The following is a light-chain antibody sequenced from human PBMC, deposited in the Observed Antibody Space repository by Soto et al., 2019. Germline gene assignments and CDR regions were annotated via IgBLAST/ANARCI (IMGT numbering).Light chain of an antibody. V-gene: IGKV3-15*01. CDR3: QQYNNWPPAWT. CDR2: GAS. CDR1: QSVRSN. Sequence: EIVMTQSPATLSVSPGERATLSCRASQSVRSNLAWYQRKPGQSPRLLIYGASTRATGIPARFSGSGSGTQFTLTISSLQSEYFAVYYCQQYNNWPPAWTFGQGTNVDIE. J-gene: IGKJ1*01.